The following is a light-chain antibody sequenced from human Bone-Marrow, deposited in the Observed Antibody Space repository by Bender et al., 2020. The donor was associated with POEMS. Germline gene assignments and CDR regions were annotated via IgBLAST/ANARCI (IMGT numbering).Light chain of an antibody. Sequence: QSVVTQPLSLSEAPRQRVTISCSGSSSNIGNHGVNWYQQLPGEAPKLLLYYDDLLPPGVSDRFSASKSGTSASLAISELQSEDEALYYCAAWDDSLSGWVFGGGTKLTVL. V-gene: IGLV1-36*01. J-gene: IGLJ3*02. CDR2: YDD. CDR1: SSNIGNHG. CDR3: AAWDDSLSGWV.